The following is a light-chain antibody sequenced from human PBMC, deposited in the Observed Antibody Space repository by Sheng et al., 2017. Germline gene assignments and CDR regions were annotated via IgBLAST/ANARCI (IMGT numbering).Light chain of an antibody. J-gene: IGKJ5*01. CDR1: QSVSSY. V-gene: IGKV3-11*01. Sequence: EIVLTQSPATLSLSPGERATLSCRASQSVSSYLAWYQRKPGQAPRLLIYDASSRPTGISDRFSGSGSGTEFTLTISSLQPEDFATYYCQQYDNEITFGQGTRLEIK. CDR2: DAS. CDR3: QQYDNEIT.